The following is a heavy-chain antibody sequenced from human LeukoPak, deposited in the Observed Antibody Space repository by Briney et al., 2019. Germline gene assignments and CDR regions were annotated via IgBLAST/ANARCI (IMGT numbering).Heavy chain of an antibody. D-gene: IGHD2-2*01. J-gene: IGHJ5*02. Sequence: SETLSLTCTVSGGSISSYYWSWIRQPPGKGLEWIGEINHSGSTNYNPSLKSRVTISVDTSKNQFSLKLSSVTAADTAVYYCARLYCSSTSCYNWFDPWGQGTLVTVSS. CDR2: INHSGST. CDR1: GGSISSYY. V-gene: IGHV4-34*01. CDR3: ARLYCSSTSCYNWFDP.